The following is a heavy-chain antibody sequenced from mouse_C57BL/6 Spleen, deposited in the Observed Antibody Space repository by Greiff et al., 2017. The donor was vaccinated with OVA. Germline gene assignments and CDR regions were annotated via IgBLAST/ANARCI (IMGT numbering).Heavy chain of an antibody. V-gene: IGHV5-17*01. Sequence: EVKLMESGGGLVKPGGSLKLSCAASGFTFSDYGMHWVRQAPEKGLEWVAYISSGSSTSYYADKVKGRFTISRDNAKNTLFLQMTSLRSEDTAMYYCARPSYGSSYLDYWGQGTTLTVSS. J-gene: IGHJ2*01. CDR3: ARPSYGSSYLDY. CDR2: ISSGSSTS. CDR1: GFTFSDYG. D-gene: IGHD1-1*01.